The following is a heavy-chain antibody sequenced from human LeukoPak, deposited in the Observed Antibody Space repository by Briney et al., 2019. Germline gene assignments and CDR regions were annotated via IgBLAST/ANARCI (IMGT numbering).Heavy chain of an antibody. CDR1: GGSFSSYH. CDR2: INPGGTT. V-gene: IGHV4-34*01. D-gene: IGHD3-22*01. Sequence: SETLSLTCAVYGGSFSSYHWSWIRQPPGKGLEWIGEINPGGTTNYNPSLESRVTVSLDTSKNQFSLRLSSVTAADTAVYYCARVVQSTDSSGFYLPEYFQHWGQGTLVTVSS. CDR3: ARVVQSTDSSGFYLPEYFQH. J-gene: IGHJ1*01.